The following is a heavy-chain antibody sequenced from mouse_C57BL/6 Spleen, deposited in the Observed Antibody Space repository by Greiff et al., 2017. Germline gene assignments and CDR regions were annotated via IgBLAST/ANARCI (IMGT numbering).Heavy chain of an antibody. CDR3: ARTTTVVGFDY. D-gene: IGHD1-1*01. Sequence: VQLQQPGAELVRPGSSVKLSCKASGYTFTSYWMHWVKQRPIQGLEWIGNIDPSDSETHYNQKFKDKATLTVDKSSSTAYMQLSSLTSEDSAVYYCARTTTVVGFDYWGQGTTLTVSS. CDR1: GYTFTSYW. CDR2: IDPSDSET. V-gene: IGHV1-52*01. J-gene: IGHJ2*01.